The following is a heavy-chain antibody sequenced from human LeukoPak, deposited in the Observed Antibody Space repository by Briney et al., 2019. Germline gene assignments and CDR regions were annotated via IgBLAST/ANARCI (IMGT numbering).Heavy chain of an antibody. D-gene: IGHD6-6*01. CDR3: ARTLVAGGGYYYGMDV. V-gene: IGHV5-51*01. CDR1: GYSFTSYW. CDR2: IYPGDSDT. J-gene: IGHJ6*02. Sequence: GESLKISCKGSGYSFTSYWIGWVRQMPGKGLEWMGIIYPGDSDTRYSPSFQGQVTISADKSISTAYLQWSSLKASDTAMYYCARTLVAGGGYYYGMDVWGQGTTVTVSS.